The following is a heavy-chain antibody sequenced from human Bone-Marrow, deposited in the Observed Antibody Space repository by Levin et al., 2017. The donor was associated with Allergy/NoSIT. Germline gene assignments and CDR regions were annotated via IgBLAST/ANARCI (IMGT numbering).Heavy chain of an antibody. J-gene: IGHJ3*02. D-gene: IGHD1-26*01. CDR2: ITPTGTTI. Sequence: GESLKISCAASGFTFSDYYMSWIRQAPGKGMEWVSYITPTGTTIYYSDSVEGRFTISRDNAKNSLYLQMNSLRAEDTAVYYCAREASGNYFAFDIWGQGTMVTVSS. CDR3: AREASGNYFAFDI. V-gene: IGHV3-11*01. CDR1: GFTFSDYY.